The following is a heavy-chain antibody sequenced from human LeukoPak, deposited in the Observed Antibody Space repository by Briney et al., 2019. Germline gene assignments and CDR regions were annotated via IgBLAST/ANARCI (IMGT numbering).Heavy chain of an antibody. J-gene: IGHJ4*02. CDR2: IYYSGDT. V-gene: IGHV4-39*01. CDR1: GGSIRSSSYY. CDR3: VRQYPYYDFWSGYYFDF. D-gene: IGHD3-3*01. Sequence: SETLSLTCTVSGGSIRSSSYYWGWIRQPPGKGLEWTGSIYYSGDTSYNPSLKSRVTISVDTSKNQFSLKLSSVTAADTAVYYCVRQYPYYDFWSGYYFDFWGQGTLVTVSS.